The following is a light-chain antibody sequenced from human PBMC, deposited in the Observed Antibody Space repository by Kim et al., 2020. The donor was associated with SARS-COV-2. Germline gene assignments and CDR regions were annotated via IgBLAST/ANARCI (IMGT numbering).Light chain of an antibody. CDR3: QAWDSSIQV. CDR1: KLGDKY. V-gene: IGLV3-1*01. CDR2: QDS. J-gene: IGLJ3*02. Sequence: SVSPGQTASITCSGDKLGDKYACWYQQKPGQSPVLVIYQDSKRPSGIPERFSGSNSGNTATLTISGTQAMDEADYYCQAWDSSIQVFGGGTKLTVL.